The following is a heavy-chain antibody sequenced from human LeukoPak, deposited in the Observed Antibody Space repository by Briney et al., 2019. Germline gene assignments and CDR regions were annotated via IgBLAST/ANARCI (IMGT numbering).Heavy chain of an antibody. Sequence: GGSLRLSCAASGFTFSNYGMHWVRQAPGKGLEWVAFIHYDESNKYYADSVKGRFTISRDNAKNSLYLQMNSLRAEDTAVYYCARHLMYYYGSETYFWFDAWGKGTMVTVSS. CDR1: GFTFSNYG. V-gene: IGHV3-30*02. CDR2: IHYDESNK. CDR3: ARHLMYYYGSETYFWFDA. J-gene: IGHJ5*02. D-gene: IGHD3-10*01.